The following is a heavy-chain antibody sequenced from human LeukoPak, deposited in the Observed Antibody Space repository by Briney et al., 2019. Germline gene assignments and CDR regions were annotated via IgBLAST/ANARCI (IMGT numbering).Heavy chain of an antibody. CDR3: AKLKYYYDSSGYYDY. Sequence: GASVKVSCKASGYTFTHYYIHWVRQAPGQGLEWMGWINPNSGGTNYAQKFQGRVTMTRDTSISTAYMELSRLRSDDTAVYYCAKLKYYYDSSGYYDYWGQGTLVTVSS. J-gene: IGHJ4*02. CDR1: GYTFTHYY. V-gene: IGHV1-2*02. D-gene: IGHD3-22*01. CDR2: INPNSGGT.